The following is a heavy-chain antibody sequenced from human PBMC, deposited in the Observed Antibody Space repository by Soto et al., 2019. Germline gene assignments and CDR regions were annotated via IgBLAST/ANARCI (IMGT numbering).Heavy chain of an antibody. CDR3: AKGGPDGFCSGGSFYFDY. CDR2: ISWNSNII. J-gene: IGHJ4*02. Sequence: EVQLVESGGGLVQPGRSLRLSCAASGFTFDDYAMHWVRRVPGKGLEWVSSISWNSNIIGYADSVKGRFTISRDNAKNCLYLQMNRLRPEDTAFYYCAKGGPDGFCSGGSFYFDYWGQGTLVTVSS. D-gene: IGHD2-15*01. CDR1: GFTFDDYA. V-gene: IGHV3-9*01.